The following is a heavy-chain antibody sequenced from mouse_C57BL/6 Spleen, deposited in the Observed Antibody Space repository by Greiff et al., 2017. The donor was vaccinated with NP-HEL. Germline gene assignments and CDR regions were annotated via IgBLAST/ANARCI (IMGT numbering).Heavy chain of an antibody. CDR2: ISYDGSN. Sequence: VQLKQSGPGLVKPSQSLSLTCSVTGYSITSGYYWNWIRQFPGNKLEWMGYISYDGSNNYNPSLKNRISITRDTSKNQFFLKLNSVTTEDTATYYCAREGFPRAMDYWGQGTSVTVSS. J-gene: IGHJ4*01. V-gene: IGHV3-6*01. CDR3: AREGFPRAMDY. CDR1: GYSITSGYY. D-gene: IGHD2-10*02.